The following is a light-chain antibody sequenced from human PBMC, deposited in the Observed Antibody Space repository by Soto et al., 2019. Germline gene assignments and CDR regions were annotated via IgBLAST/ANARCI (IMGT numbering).Light chain of an antibody. V-gene: IGLV2-14*01. CDR2: EVS. J-gene: IGLJ2*01. CDR1: SSDVGGYKS. Sequence: QSALPQPASVSGSPGQSIPISCTGTSSDVGGYKSVSWYQQHPDKAPKLMIYEVSNRPSGVPNRFSGSKSGNTASLTISGLQAEDEAGYYCSSYTSSSTLVVFGGGTKLTVL. CDR3: SSYTSSSTLVV.